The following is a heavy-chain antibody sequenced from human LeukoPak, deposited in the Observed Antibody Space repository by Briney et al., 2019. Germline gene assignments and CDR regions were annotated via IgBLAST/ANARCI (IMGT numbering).Heavy chain of an antibody. V-gene: IGHV4-34*01. CDR1: GGSFNDYF. D-gene: IGHD3-22*01. J-gene: IGHJ6*03. Sequence: PSETLSLTCAVYGGSFNDYFWTWIRQPPGKGLEWIGEVYNGGGTNYNPSLKSRVIISVDTSKNQFSLRLSSVTAADTAVYYCARGRLGSVVFEGYYYFMDVWGKGTTVTVSS. CDR2: VYNGGGT. CDR3: ARGRLGSVVFEGYYYFMDV.